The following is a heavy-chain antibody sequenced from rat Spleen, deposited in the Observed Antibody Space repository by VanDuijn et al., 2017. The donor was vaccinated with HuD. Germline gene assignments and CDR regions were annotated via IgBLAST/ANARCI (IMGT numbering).Heavy chain of an antibody. V-gene: IGHV5-31*01. CDR3: TRGTYFRH. CDR1: GFTFNYYW. Sequence: EVQLVESGGGLVQPGRSMKLSCAASGFTFNYYWMTWIRQAPGKGLEWVATITSAGDTTFYPDSVEGRFTISRDVAKSTLYLQMNNLRSEDTATYYCTRGTYFRHWGQGVMVTVSS. J-gene: IGHJ2*01. D-gene: IGHD4-6*01. CDR2: ITSAGDTT.